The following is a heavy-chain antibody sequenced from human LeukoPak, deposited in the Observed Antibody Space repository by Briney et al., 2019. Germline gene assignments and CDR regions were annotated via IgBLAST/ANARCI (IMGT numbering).Heavy chain of an antibody. CDR3: ASLDVFDAFDI. J-gene: IGHJ3*02. V-gene: IGHV4-30-2*01. Sequence: LRLSCAASGFTFSSYAMSWVRQAPGKGLEWIGYIYHSGSTYYNPSLKSRVTISVDRSKNQFSLKLSSVTAADTAVYYCASLDVFDAFDIWGQGTLVTVSS. D-gene: IGHD3-10*01. CDR1: GFTFSSYA. CDR2: IYHSGST.